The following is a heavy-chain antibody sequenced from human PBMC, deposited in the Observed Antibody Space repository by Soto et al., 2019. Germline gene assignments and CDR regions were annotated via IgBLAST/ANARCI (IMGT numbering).Heavy chain of an antibody. CDR2: ISSNGGTT. J-gene: IGHJ4*02. CDR1: GVTFISYD. Sequence: GGFLRLSCVASGVTFISYDMHWVRQAPGKGLEYVSSISSNGGTTYYGNSVKGRFTISRDNSKNTLYLQMGSLRAEDMAVYYCVRRVSGNYDYWGQGTLVTVSS. CDR3: VRRVSGNYDY. D-gene: IGHD1-7*01. V-gene: IGHV3-64*01.